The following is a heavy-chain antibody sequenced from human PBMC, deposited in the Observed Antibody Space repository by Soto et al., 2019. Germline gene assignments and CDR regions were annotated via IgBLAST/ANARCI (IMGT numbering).Heavy chain of an antibody. J-gene: IGHJ6*02. CDR3: AAPKLAYYYYYGMDV. CDR2: INPITGGT. V-gene: IGHV1-2*02. CDR1: GYTFTSYY. Sequence: GASVMVSCKASGYTFTSYYIHWVRQAPGQGLEWMGWINPITGGTNYAPKFQGRVTMTRDTSITTAYMELSRLRSEDTAVYYCAAPKLAYYYYYGMDVWGXGTTVTVSS. D-gene: IGHD1-7*01.